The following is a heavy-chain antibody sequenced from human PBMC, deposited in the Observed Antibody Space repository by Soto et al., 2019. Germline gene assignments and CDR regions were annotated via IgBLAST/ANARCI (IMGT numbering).Heavy chain of an antibody. V-gene: IGHV4-30-2*01. CDR2: IYHSGST. J-gene: IGHJ4*02. CDR3: ARGRGVATVLDY. Sequence: SETLSLTCAVSGGSISSGGYSWSWIRQPPGKGLEWIGYIYHSGSTYYNPSLKSRVTISVDRSKNQFSLKLSSVTAADTAVYYCARGRGVATVLDYWGQGTLVTVSS. D-gene: IGHD5-12*01. CDR1: GGSISSGGYS.